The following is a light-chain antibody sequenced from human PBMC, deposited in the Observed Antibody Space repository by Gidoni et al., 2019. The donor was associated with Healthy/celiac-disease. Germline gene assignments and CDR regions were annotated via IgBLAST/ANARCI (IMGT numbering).Light chain of an antibody. CDR2: AAS. Sequence: DIQMTQSPSSLSASVGDRVTITCRASQSLSSYFNWYQQKPGKAPKLLIYAASSLQSGVPSRFSVSGSGTDFTLTISILQPQDFAPYYCQQSYSTPQLTFGGGTKVEIK. V-gene: IGKV1-39*01. J-gene: IGKJ4*01. CDR3: QQSYSTPQLT. CDR1: QSLSSY.